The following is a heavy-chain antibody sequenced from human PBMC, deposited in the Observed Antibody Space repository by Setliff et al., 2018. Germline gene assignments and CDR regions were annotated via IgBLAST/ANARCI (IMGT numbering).Heavy chain of an antibody. CDR2: MRHKAAGYST. V-gene: IGHV3-72*01. CDR1: GFTFSDHR. CDR3: TTGYISGYYIGH. D-gene: IGHD6-19*01. J-gene: IGHJ4*02. Sequence: PGGSLRLSCAASGFTFSDHRMDWVRLGPGKGLEWIGRMRHKAAGYSTEYAPSVRGRFSVSRDDSKNSFYLQMTSLTTEDTAVYYCTTGYISGYYIGHWGLGTLVTVSS.